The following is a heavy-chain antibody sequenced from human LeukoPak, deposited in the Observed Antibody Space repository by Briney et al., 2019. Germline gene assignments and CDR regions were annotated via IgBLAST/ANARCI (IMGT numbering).Heavy chain of an antibody. J-gene: IGHJ6*02. CDR2: ISWNSGSI. Sequence: GRSLRLSCAASGFTFDDYAMHWVRQAPGKGLERVSGISWNSGSIGYADSVKGRFTISRDNAKNSLYLQMNSLRAEDTALYYCAKDTPYYYGMDVWGQGTTVTVSS. CDR1: GFTFDDYA. V-gene: IGHV3-9*01. CDR3: AKDTPYYYGMDV.